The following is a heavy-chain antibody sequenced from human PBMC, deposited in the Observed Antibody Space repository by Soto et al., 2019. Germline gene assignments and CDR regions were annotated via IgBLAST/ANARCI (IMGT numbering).Heavy chain of an antibody. D-gene: IGHD6-6*01. Sequence: GGSLSLSCAASCFTFSNAWMNWVRQAPGKGLEWVGRIKSKTDGGTTDYAAPVKGRFTISRDDSKNTLYLQMNSLKTEDTAVYYCTTDLRGIIEYSSSSGPTNFDYWGQGT. CDR2: IKSKTDGGTT. J-gene: IGHJ4*02. CDR1: CFTFSNAW. V-gene: IGHV3-15*07. CDR3: TTDLRGIIEYSSSSGPTNFDY.